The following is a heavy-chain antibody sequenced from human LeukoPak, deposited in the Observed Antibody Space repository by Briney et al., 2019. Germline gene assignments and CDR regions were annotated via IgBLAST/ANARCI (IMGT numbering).Heavy chain of an antibody. D-gene: IGHD3-22*01. CDR3: ARGDSMWRVSTYYYDVNWFDP. Sequence: ASVKVSCKASGYTFTGYYMHWVRQAPGQGLEWMGWINPNSGGTNYAQKFQGRVTMTRDTSISTAYMELSSLRSEDTAVYYCARGDSMWRVSTYYYDVNWFDPWGQGTLVTVSS. CDR1: GYTFTGYY. J-gene: IGHJ5*02. V-gene: IGHV1-2*02. CDR2: INPNSGGT.